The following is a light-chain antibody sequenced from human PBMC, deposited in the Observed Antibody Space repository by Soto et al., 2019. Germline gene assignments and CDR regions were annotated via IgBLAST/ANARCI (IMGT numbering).Light chain of an antibody. CDR3: QHYNTYPWT. CDR1: QSISSW. V-gene: IGKV1-5*03. CDR2: KAS. J-gene: IGKJ1*01. Sequence: DIPMTQSPSILSASVGDRVTINCRASQSISSWLAWYQQKPGKAPNLLIHKASHLESGVPSRFSGSGSGTEFTLTISSLQPGDFATYYCQHYNTYPWTFGQGTKVDIK.